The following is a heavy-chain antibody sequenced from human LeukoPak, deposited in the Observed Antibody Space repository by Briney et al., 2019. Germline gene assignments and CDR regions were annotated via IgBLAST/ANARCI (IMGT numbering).Heavy chain of an antibody. V-gene: IGHV1-69*13. D-gene: IGHD3-10*01. Sequence: EASVTVSFKASGGTFISYAISWVRQAPGQGLEWMGGIIPIFGTANYPQKFQGRVTITADESTSTAYMELSSLRSENTAVYYCARAYGSGSYYSTLSHWGQGTLVTVSS. CDR3: ARAYGSGSYYSTLSH. CDR1: GGTFISYA. J-gene: IGHJ4*02. CDR2: IIPIFGTA.